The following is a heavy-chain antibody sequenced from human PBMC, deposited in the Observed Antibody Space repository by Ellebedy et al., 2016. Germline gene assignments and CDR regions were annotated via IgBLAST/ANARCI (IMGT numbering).Heavy chain of an antibody. CDR2: ISSSSSYI. CDR3: ARDTVRGYYGSGSYRVGMDV. J-gene: IGHJ6*02. CDR1: GFTFSSYS. V-gene: IGHV3-21*01. Sequence: GGSLRLXXAASGFTFSSYSMNWVRQAPGKGLEWVSSISSSSSYIYYADSVKGRFTISRDNAKNSLYLQMNSLRAEDTAVYYCARDTVRGYYGSGSYRVGMDVWGQGTTVTVSS. D-gene: IGHD3-10*01.